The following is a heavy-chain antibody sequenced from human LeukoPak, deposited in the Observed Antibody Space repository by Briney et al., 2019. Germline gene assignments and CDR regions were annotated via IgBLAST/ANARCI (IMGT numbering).Heavy chain of an antibody. CDR2: IRYDGSNK. V-gene: IGHV3-33*01. CDR1: GFTFSSYG. D-gene: IGHD1-26*01. Sequence: PGRSLRLSCAASGFTFSSYGMHWVRQAPGKGLEWVAVIRYDGSNKYYADSVKGRFAISRDNSKNTLYLQMNSLRAEDTAVYYCAREKVGATGNGMDVWGQGTTVTVSS. J-gene: IGHJ6*02. CDR3: AREKVGATGNGMDV.